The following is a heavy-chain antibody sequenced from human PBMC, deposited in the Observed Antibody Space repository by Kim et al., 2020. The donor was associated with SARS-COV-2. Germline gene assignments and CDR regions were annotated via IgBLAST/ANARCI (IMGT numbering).Heavy chain of an antibody. J-gene: IGHJ4*02. CDR3: AKIDAPNNMIVVVITNPFDY. CDR1: GFTFSSYA. D-gene: IGHD3-22*01. Sequence: GGSLRLSCAASGFTFSSYAMSWVRQAPGKGLEWVSAISGSGGSTYYADSVKGRFTISRDNSKNTLYLQMNSLRAEDTAVYYCAKIDAPNNMIVVVITNPFDYWGQGTLVTVSS. V-gene: IGHV3-23*01. CDR2: ISGSGGST.